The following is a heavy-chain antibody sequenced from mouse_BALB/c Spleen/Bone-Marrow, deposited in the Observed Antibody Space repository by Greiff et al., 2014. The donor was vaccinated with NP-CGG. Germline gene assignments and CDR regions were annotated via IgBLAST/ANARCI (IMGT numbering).Heavy chain of an antibody. CDR2: ISSGGSYT. J-gene: IGHJ2*01. CDR3: ARQTYYDYDGYFDY. D-gene: IGHD2-4*01. V-gene: IGHV5-6*01. Sequence: EVHLVESGGDLVKPGGPLKLSCAASGFTFSSYGMSWVRQTPDKRLEWVATISSGGSYTYYPDSVKGRFTISRDNAKNTLYLQMSSLKSEDTAMYYCARQTYYDYDGYFDYWGQGTTLTVSS. CDR1: GFTFSSYG.